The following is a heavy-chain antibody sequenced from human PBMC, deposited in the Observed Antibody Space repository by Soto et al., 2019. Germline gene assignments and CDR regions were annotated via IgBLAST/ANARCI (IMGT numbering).Heavy chain of an antibody. V-gene: IGHV3-23*01. Sequence: PGASLRLSCAASGFPCGSYDMTWVRQAPGKGLEWVSTILVDGRTFYVDSVKGRFTISRDNSRNTVYLQMNSLTAGDTALYYCAKATATGGGAFDFCGQGTMVT. CDR3: AKATATGGGAFDF. CDR1: GFPCGSYD. J-gene: IGHJ3*01. D-gene: IGHD2-8*02. CDR2: ILVDGRT.